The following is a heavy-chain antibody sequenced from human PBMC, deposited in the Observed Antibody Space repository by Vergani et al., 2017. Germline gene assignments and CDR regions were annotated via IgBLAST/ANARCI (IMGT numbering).Heavy chain of an antibody. CDR3: AKDVPAAMLDYYYGMDV. CDR1: GFTFSSYG. Sequence: QVQLVESGGGVVQPGRSLRLSCAASGFTFSSYGMHWVRQAPGKGLEWVAVIWYDGSNKYYADSVKGRFTISRDNSKNTLYLQMNSLRAEDTAVYYCAKDVPAAMLDYYYGMDVWGQGTTVTVSS. V-gene: IGHV3-33*06. CDR2: IWYDGSNK. D-gene: IGHD2-2*01. J-gene: IGHJ6*02.